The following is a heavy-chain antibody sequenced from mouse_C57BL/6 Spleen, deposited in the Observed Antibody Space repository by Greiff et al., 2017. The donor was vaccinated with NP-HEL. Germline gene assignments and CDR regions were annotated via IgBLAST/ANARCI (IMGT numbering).Heavy chain of an antibody. D-gene: IGHD4-1*02. J-gene: IGHJ3*01. CDR2: IFPGSGST. V-gene: IGHV1-75*01. CDR3: ATNWDSAWFAY. CDR1: GYTFTDYY. Sequence: QVQLKQSGPELVKPGASVKISCKASGYTFTDYYINWVKQRPGQGLEWIGWIFPGSGSTYYNEKFKGKATLTVDTSSSTAYMLLSSLTSEDSAVYFCATNWDSAWFAYWGQGTLVTVSA.